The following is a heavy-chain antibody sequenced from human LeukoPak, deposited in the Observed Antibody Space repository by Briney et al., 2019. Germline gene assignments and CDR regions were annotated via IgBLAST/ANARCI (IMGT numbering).Heavy chain of an antibody. CDR2: INPNSGDT. V-gene: IGHV1-2*02. Sequence: GASVKVSCKASGYTFTGYYMHWVRQAPGQGLEWMGWINPNSGDTNYAQKFQGRVTMTRDTSISTAYMELSRLRSDDTAVYYCARNRGYCSSTSCYASDYYYYYMDVWGKGTTVTVSS. J-gene: IGHJ6*03. CDR3: ARNRGYCSSTSCYASDYYYYYMDV. D-gene: IGHD2-2*01. CDR1: GYTFTGYY.